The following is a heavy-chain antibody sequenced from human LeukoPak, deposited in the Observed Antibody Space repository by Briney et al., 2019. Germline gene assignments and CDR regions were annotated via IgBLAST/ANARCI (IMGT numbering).Heavy chain of an antibody. CDR3: ARYYSYGYDAFDI. Sequence: GGSLRLSCAASGFTFSSYSMNWVCQAPGKGLEWVSSISSSSSYIYYADSVKGRFTISRDNAKNSLYLQMNSLRAEDTAVYYCARYYSYGYDAFDIWGQGTMVTVSS. V-gene: IGHV3-21*01. CDR1: GFTFSSYS. CDR2: ISSSSSYI. J-gene: IGHJ3*02. D-gene: IGHD5-18*01.